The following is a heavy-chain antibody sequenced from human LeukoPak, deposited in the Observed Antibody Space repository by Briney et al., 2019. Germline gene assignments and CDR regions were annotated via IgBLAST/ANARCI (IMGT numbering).Heavy chain of an antibody. V-gene: IGHV1-3*01. J-gene: IGHJ4*02. CDR1: GYTFTDYT. CDR3: ANPRYDSSGYYYVD. D-gene: IGHD3-22*01. Sequence: ASVKVSCKASGYTFTDYTMHWLRQAPGQRLDWMGWINGGSGNTKYSPEFQGRVTVTRDTSASTAYMELSSLRSEDTAVYYCANPRYDSSGYYYVDWGQGTLVTVSS. CDR2: INGGSGNT.